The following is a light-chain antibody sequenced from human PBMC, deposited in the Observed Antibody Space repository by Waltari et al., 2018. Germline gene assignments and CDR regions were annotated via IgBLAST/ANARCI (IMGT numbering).Light chain of an antibody. CDR1: QTNFYKSNHKNY. Sequence: IVITPSPASLVVSLGERATINCKSSQTNFYKSNHKNYLAWYQQKPGQPPRLLIYWESTREAGVPDRFSGSESGADFSRHISDLQAKDVAVGDGQQYYSRRTFGQGTKVEI. J-gene: IGKJ1*01. CDR3: QQYYSRRT. V-gene: IGKV4-1*01. CDR2: WES.